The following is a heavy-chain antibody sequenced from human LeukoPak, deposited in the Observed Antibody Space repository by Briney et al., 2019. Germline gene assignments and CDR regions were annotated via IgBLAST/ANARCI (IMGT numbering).Heavy chain of an antibody. CDR2: ISGSGGTT. D-gene: IGHD3-22*01. Sequence: GSLRLSCAASGFTFSSYAMSWVRQAPGKGLEWVSAISGSGGTTYYADSVKGRFTISRDNSKNTLYLQMNSLRAEDTAVYYCAKRSFDSSGYYFNYFDYWGQGTLVTVSS. J-gene: IGHJ4*02. CDR1: GFTFSSYA. CDR3: AKRSFDSSGYYFNYFDY. V-gene: IGHV3-23*01.